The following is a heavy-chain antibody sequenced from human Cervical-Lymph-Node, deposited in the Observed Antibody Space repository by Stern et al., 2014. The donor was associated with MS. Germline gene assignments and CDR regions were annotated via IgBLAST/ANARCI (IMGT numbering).Heavy chain of an antibody. V-gene: IGHV4-31*03. D-gene: IGHD2-2*01. CDR3: ARVRIPTASQYNWFDH. Sequence: QVQLVESGPGLVKPSQTLSLTCTVSGGSISSCGYHWGWIRQHPGQGLEWIGDIYPGGSTFYNPSLKRRATITINTSNLAFFLNMSSVTAADTAVYYCARVRIPTASQYNWFDHWGLGTLVTVSS. CDR2: IYPGGST. J-gene: IGHJ5*02. CDR1: GGSISSCGYH.